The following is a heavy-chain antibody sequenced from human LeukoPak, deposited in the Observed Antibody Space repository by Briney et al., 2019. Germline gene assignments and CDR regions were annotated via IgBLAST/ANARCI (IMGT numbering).Heavy chain of an antibody. Sequence: GASVKVSCKASGGTLSSYAISWVRQAPGQGLEWMGRIIPIFGIANYAQKFQGRVTITADKSTSTAYMELSSLRSEDTAVYYCARGYSGYDSYYGMDVWGQGTTVTVSS. J-gene: IGHJ6*02. CDR1: GGTLSSYA. CDR2: IIPIFGIA. V-gene: IGHV1-69*04. D-gene: IGHD5-12*01. CDR3: ARGYSGYDSYYGMDV.